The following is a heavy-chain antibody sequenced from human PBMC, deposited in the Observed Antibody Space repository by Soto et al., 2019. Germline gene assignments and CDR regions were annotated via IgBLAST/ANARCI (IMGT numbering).Heavy chain of an antibody. J-gene: IGHJ4*02. CDR2: IYYSGST. V-gene: IGHV4-39*01. CDR1: GGSISSSSYY. CDR3: AGPAGSYYYDSSGTFDY. Sequence: PSETLSLTCTVSGGSISSSSYYWGWIRQPPGKGLEWIGSIYYSGSTYYNPSLKSRVTISVDTSKNQFSLKLSSVTAADTAVYYCAGPAGSYYYDSSGTFDYWGQGTLVTVSS. D-gene: IGHD3-22*01.